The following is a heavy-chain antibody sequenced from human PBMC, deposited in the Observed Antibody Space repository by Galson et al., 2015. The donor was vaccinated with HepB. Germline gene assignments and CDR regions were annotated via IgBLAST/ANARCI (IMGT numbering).Heavy chain of an antibody. CDR1: GFTFRNYW. CDR2: IKQDSSEK. CDR3: ARDLSAAGSFDY. Sequence: SLRLSCAPSGFTFRNYWMTWVRQAPGKGLEWVASIKQDSSEKYHLDSVKGRITISRDNVKNSLYLQMNSLSAEDTAVYYCARDLSAAGSFDYWRQGTLVPVSS. D-gene: IGHD6-13*01. J-gene: IGHJ4*02. V-gene: IGHV3-7*03.